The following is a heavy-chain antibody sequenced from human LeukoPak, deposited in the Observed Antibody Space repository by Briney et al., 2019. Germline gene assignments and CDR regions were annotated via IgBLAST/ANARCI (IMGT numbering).Heavy chain of an antibody. Sequence: GGSLRLSCAASGFTFSSYSMNWVRQAPGKGLEWVSSISSSSSYIYYADSVKGRFTISRDNAKNPLYLQMNSLRAEDTAVYYCARAPRRITIFGLFDPWGQGTLVTVSS. CDR2: ISSSSSYI. J-gene: IGHJ5*02. V-gene: IGHV3-21*01. CDR1: GFTFSSYS. D-gene: IGHD3-3*01. CDR3: ARAPRRITIFGLFDP.